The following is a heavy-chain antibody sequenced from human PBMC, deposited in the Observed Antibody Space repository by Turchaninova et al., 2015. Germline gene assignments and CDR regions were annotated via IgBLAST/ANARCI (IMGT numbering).Heavy chain of an antibody. CDR1: GGSFSGYY. CDR3: ARGRDYYGSGIDY. CDR2: VNHSGST. Sequence: QVQLQQWGAGLLKPSETLSLTCAVYGGSFSGYYWSWIRQPPGKGLEWIGEVNHSGSTNYNPSLKGRVTISVDTSKNQFSLKLSSVTAADTAVYYWARGRDYYGSGIDYWGQGTLVTVSS. V-gene: IGHV4-34*01. J-gene: IGHJ4*02. D-gene: IGHD3-10*01.